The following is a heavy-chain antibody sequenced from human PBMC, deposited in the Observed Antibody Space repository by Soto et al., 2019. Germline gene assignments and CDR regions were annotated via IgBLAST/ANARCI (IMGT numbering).Heavy chain of an antibody. J-gene: IGHJ2*01. CDR3: ARVRYYYDSSGHYWYFDL. V-gene: IGHV1-18*04. Sequence: ASVKVSCKASGYTFTSYGISWVRQAPGQGLEWMGWISAYNGNTNYAQKLQGRVTMTTDTSTSTAYMELRSLRSDDTAVYYCARVRYYYDSSGHYWYFDLWGRGTLVT. CDR2: ISAYNGNT. D-gene: IGHD3-22*01. CDR1: GYTFTSYG.